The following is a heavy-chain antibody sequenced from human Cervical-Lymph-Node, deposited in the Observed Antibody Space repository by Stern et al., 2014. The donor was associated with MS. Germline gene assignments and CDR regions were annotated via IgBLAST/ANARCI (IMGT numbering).Heavy chain of an antibody. J-gene: IGHJ4*02. CDR2: ISLSCGST. V-gene: IGHV3-23*04. Sequence: EVQLVESGGGLVQPGGSLRLSCAASGFTFSDYAMSWVRQAQGKGLEWVSAISLSCGSTFYADSVQGRFTISRDNSKNTLYLQMNSLRAEDTAVYYCAKDRELVVVTFDSWGQGTLVTVSS. D-gene: IGHD2-15*01. CDR3: AKDRELVVVTFDS. CDR1: GFTFSDYA.